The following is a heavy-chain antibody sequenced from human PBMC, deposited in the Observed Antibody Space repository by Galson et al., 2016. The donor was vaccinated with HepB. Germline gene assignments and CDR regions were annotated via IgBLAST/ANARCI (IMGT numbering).Heavy chain of an antibody. D-gene: IGHD2-15*01. Sequence: STHYNPSLKSRVTISVDTSKNQFSLRLSSVSAADTAVYCCARAPCSGGSCYSYYQYYYGIDVWGQGATVTVSS. CDR3: ARAPCSGGSCYSYYQYYYGIDV. J-gene: IGHJ6*02. CDR2: ST. V-gene: IGHV4-31*02.